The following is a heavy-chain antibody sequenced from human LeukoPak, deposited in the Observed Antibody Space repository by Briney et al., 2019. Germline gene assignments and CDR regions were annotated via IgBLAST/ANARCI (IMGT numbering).Heavy chain of an antibody. V-gene: IGHV4-4*07. CDR3: ARGYCSGGSCYSYYYYNYMDV. CDR2: IYTSGST. Sequence: SETLSLTCTVSGGSISSYYWSWIRQPAGKGLEWIGRIYTSGSTNYNPSLKSRVTISVDTSKNQFSLKLSSVTAADTAVYYCARGYCSGGSCYSYYYYNYMDVWGKGTTVTVSS. D-gene: IGHD2-15*01. J-gene: IGHJ6*03. CDR1: GGSISSYY.